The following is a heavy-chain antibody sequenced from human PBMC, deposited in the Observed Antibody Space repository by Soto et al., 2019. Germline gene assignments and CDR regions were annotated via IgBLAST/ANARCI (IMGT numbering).Heavy chain of an antibody. V-gene: IGHV3-23*01. CDR2: ISGGGDTT. Sequence: EVQLLESGGGLVQPGGSLRLTCAASGFTFSSYGISWIRLSPGKGLECVSVISGGGDTTYYTPSVKGRFTISRDDFRNTLYLQMNSLRTEDTAIYYCAKLRDFVVLPAGILDYWGPGTLVTVSS. CDR1: GFTFSSYG. CDR3: AKLRDFVVLPAGILDY. J-gene: IGHJ4*02. D-gene: IGHD2-8*01.